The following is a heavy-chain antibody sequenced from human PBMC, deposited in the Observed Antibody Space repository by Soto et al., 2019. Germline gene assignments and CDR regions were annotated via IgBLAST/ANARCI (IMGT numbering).Heavy chain of an antibody. Sequence: GGSLRLSCAASGFTFSSYAMSWVRQAPGKGLEWVSAISGSGGSTYYADSVKGRFTISRDNSKNTLYLQMNSLRAEDTAVYYCANPRWARYSSSSYFDYWGQGTLVTVSS. V-gene: IGHV3-23*01. J-gene: IGHJ4*02. CDR1: GFTFSSYA. CDR3: ANPRWARYSSSSYFDY. D-gene: IGHD6-6*01. CDR2: ISGSGGST.